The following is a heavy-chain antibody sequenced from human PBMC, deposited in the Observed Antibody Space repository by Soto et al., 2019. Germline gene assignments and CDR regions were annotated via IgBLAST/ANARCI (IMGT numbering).Heavy chain of an antibody. J-gene: IGHJ4*02. V-gene: IGHV3-30-3*01. CDR2: ISYDGNTK. CDR1: ESTSRTYA. CDR3: ARDEVEEMATMIDY. Sequence: GGSRRPPGAPPESTSRTYAWTGFGRAQGRGWGGGAVISYDGNTKYYADSVKGRFTVSRDNSRNTLNLQMNSLRVEDTAVYYCARDEVEEMATMIDYWGQGSLVTVSS.